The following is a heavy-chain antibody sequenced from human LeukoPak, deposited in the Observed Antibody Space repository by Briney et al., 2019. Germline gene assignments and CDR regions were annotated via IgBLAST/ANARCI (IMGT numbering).Heavy chain of an antibody. J-gene: IGHJ3*02. CDR3: ARAAVPAAKNDAFDI. D-gene: IGHD2-2*01. CDR2: IIPVFGIA. CDR1: GGTFSSYA. Sequence: SVKVSCKASGGTFSSYAISWVRQAPGQGLEWMGRIIPVFGIANYAQKFQGRVTITADKSTSTAYMELSSLRSEDTAVYYCARAAVPAAKNDAFDIWGQGTMVTVSS. V-gene: IGHV1-69*04.